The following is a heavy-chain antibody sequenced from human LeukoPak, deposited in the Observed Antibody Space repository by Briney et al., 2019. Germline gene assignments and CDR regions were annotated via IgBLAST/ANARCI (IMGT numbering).Heavy chain of an antibody. CDR1: GGSISSSSYY. CDR2: IYYSGST. J-gene: IGHJ4*02. Sequence: SETLSLTCTVSGGSISSSSYYWGWIRQPPGKGLEWIGYIYYSGSTNYNPSLKSRVTISVDTSKNQFSLKLSSVTAADTAVYYCARGPPAGATDFDYWGQGTLVTVSS. V-gene: IGHV4-61*05. D-gene: IGHD1-26*01. CDR3: ARGPPAGATDFDY.